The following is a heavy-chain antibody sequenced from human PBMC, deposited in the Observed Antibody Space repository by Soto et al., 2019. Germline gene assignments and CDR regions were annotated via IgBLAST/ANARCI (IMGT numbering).Heavy chain of an antibody. CDR1: GYTLTELS. J-gene: IGHJ3*02. Sequence: ASVKVSCKVSGYTLTELSMHWVRQAPGKGLEWMGGFDPEDGETIYAQKFQGRVTMTEDTSTDTAYMELSSLRSEDTAVYYCATSLYPRYSSGWYAFDSWGEGTMVTVSS. CDR2: FDPEDGET. CDR3: ATSLYPRYSSGWYAFDS. V-gene: IGHV1-24*01. D-gene: IGHD6-19*01.